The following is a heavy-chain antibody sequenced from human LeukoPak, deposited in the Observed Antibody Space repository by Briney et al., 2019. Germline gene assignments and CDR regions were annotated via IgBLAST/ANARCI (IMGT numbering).Heavy chain of an antibody. J-gene: IGHJ6*02. V-gene: IGHV3-21*01. Sequence: GGSLRLSCEGATVTLTGYTMAWVRQAPGKGLEWVSYISTTSSYIYYGDSMSGRFTISRDNAKNSLFLQMNSLRVEDTAVYFCARVANEYDFWSPVYGMDVWGQGTSVIVSS. CDR2: ISTTSSYI. CDR3: ARVANEYDFWSPVYGMDV. D-gene: IGHD3/OR15-3a*01. CDR1: TVTLTGYT.